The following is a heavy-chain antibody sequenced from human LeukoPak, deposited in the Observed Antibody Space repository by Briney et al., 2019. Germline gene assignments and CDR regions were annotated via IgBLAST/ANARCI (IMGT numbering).Heavy chain of an antibody. CDR2: IYYSGST. J-gene: IGHJ4*02. CDR3: ARETDNGNGDY. Sequence: SETLSLTCTVSGGSISSGDYYWGWIRQPPGKGLEWIGSIYYSGSTYYNPSLKSRVTISVDTSKNQFSLKLSSVTAADTAVYYCARETDNGNGDYWGQGTLVTVSS. CDR1: GGSISSGDYY. D-gene: IGHD1-1*01. V-gene: IGHV4-39*07.